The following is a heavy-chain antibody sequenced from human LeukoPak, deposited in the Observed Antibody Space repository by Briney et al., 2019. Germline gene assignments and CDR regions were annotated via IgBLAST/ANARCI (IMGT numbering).Heavy chain of an antibody. V-gene: IGHV3-48*01. J-gene: IGHJ6*03. CDR1: GFTFSSYS. D-gene: IGHD3-3*01. Sequence: GGSLRLSCAASGFTFSSYSMNWVRQAPGKGLEWVSYISSSSSTIYYADSVKGRFTISRDNAKNSLYLQMNSLRAEDTAVYYCASWGSYDFWSGYRYYMDVWGKGTTVTVSS. CDR3: ASWGSYDFWSGYRYYMDV. CDR2: ISSSSSTI.